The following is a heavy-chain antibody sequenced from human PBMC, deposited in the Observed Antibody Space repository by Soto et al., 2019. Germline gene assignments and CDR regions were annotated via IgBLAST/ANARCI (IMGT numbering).Heavy chain of an antibody. Sequence: QVQLVQSGAEVKKPGASVKVSCKASGYTFTSYYMPWVRQAPGQGLEWMGIINPSGGSTSYAQKLQGRVTMTRDTATSTVYMELSRQRSEDTAVYYCATYRYGYNRTDYWGQGTLVTGSS. CDR2: INPSGGST. J-gene: IGHJ4*02. CDR3: ATYRYGYNRTDY. CDR1: GYTFTSYY. D-gene: IGHD5-12*01. V-gene: IGHV1-46*04.